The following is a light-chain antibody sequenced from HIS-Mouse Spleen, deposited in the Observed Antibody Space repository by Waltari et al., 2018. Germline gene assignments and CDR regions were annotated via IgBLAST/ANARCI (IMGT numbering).Light chain of an antibody. CDR3: AAWDDSLSGPV. CDR2: RNN. V-gene: IGLV1-47*01. Sequence: QSVLTQPPSASGTPGQRVTISCSGSSSNIGSNYVYWYPQLPGTAPKLLIYRNNQRPSGVPDRFSGSKSGTSASLAISGLRSEDEADYYCAAWDDSLSGPVFGGGTKLTVL. CDR1: SSNIGSNY. J-gene: IGLJ3*02.